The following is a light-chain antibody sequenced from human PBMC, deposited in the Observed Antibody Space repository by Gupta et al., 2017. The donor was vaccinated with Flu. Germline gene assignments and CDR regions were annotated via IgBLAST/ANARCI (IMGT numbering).Light chain of an antibody. V-gene: IGLV1-44*01. Sequence: QSVLTQPPSASGTPGQSVTISCSGGSSNIGTNTVNWYQHLPGTDPKLLIFNNNRRPSGVPDRFSCAKSCASASLVISGRQYEDDAEDYWSEWDDSLGGHRVFGGGTKVTV. J-gene: IGLJ2*01. CDR1: SSNIGTNT. CDR2: NNN. CDR3: SEWDDSLGGHRV.